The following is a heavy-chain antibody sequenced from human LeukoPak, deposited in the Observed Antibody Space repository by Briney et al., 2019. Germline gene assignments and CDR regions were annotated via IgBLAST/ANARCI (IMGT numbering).Heavy chain of an antibody. CDR1: GFTFSSYS. CDR3: ARHPSSSGSYYDY. V-gene: IGHV3-21*01. CDR2: ISSSSSYI. D-gene: IGHD1-26*01. Sequence: GGSLRLSCAASGFTFSSYSMNWVRQAPGKGLEWVSSISSSSSYIYYADSVKGRFTISRDNAKNSLYLQMNSLRAEDTAVYYCARHPSSSGSYYDYWGQGTLVTVSS. J-gene: IGHJ4*02.